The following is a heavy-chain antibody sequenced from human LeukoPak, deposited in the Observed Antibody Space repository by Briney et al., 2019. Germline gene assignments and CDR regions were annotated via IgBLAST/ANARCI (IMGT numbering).Heavy chain of an antibody. CDR2: ISGSGDDA. D-gene: IGHD6-19*01. J-gene: IGHJ6*02. CDR3: ARWGYSSGWYYYYGMDV. V-gene: IGHV3-23*01. Sequence: GGSLRLSCAASAFTFSSYAMSWVRQAPGKGLEWVSAISGSGDDAYHADSVKGRFTISRDNAKNSLYLQMNSLRAEDTAVYYCARWGYSSGWYYYYGMDVWGQGTTVTVSS. CDR1: AFTFSSYA.